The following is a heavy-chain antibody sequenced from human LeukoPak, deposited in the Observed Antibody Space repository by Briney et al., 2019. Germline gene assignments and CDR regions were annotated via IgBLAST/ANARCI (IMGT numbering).Heavy chain of an antibody. CDR2: ISAYNGNT. Sequence: ASVKVSCKASGYTFTSYGISWVRQAPGQGLEWMGWISAYNGNTNYAQKFQGRVTMTRDTSISTAYMELSRLRSDDTAVYYCARSYKATNPYYYYYMDVWGKGTTVTVSS. V-gene: IGHV1-18*01. J-gene: IGHJ6*03. CDR3: ARSYKATNPYYYYYMDV. CDR1: GYTFTSYG. D-gene: IGHD5-12*01.